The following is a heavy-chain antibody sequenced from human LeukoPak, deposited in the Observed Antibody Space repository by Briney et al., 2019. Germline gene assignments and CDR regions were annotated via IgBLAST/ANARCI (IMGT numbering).Heavy chain of an antibody. CDR2: ISPYNGNT. V-gene: IGHV1-18*01. CDR3: ATAMVRGVIPHYYYYYMDV. Sequence: ASVKVSCKASGYTFTSSGFSWVRQAPGQGLEWMGWISPYNGNTKYAQKFQGRVTMTTDKPTSTAYMELSSLRSEDTAVYYCATAMVRGVIPHYYYYYMDVWGKGTTVTISS. D-gene: IGHD3-10*01. J-gene: IGHJ6*03. CDR1: GYTFTSSG.